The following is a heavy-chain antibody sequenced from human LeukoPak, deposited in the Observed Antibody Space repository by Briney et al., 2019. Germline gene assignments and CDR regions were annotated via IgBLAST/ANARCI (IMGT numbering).Heavy chain of an antibody. Sequence: GGPLRLSCAASGFTFSSYSMNWVRQAPGKGLEWVSSISSSSSYIYYADSVKGRFTISRDNDKNSLYLQMNSLRAEDTAVYYCARAVRYCTNGVCYQGMDVWGQGTTVTVSS. D-gene: IGHD2-8*01. V-gene: IGHV3-21*01. CDR3: ARAVRYCTNGVCYQGMDV. CDR1: GFTFSSYS. J-gene: IGHJ6*02. CDR2: ISSSSSYI.